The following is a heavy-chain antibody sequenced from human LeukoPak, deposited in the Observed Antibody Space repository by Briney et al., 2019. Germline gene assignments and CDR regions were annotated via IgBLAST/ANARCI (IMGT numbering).Heavy chain of an antibody. D-gene: IGHD3-22*01. Sequence: GGSLRLSCAASGFTVSSNYMTWVRQAPGKGLEWVSAISGSGGSTYYADSVKGRFTISRDNSKNTLYLQMNSLRAEDTAVYYCAKVYQYYYDSSGSIGYWGQGTLVTVSS. CDR1: GFTVSSNY. CDR3: AKVYQYYYDSSGSIGY. CDR2: ISGSGGST. J-gene: IGHJ4*02. V-gene: IGHV3-23*01.